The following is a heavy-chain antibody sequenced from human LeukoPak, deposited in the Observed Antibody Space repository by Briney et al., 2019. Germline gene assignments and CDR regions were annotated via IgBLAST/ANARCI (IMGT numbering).Heavy chain of an antibody. CDR3: ARGPGADYDFWSGYQSYGMDV. CDR2: MNPNSGNT. D-gene: IGHD3-3*01. V-gene: IGHV1-8*01. J-gene: IGHJ6*02. Sequence: ASVKVSCKASGYTFISYDINWVRQATGQGLEWMGWMNPNSGNTGYAQRFQGRVTMTRNTSISTAYMELSSLRSEDTAVYYCARGPGADYDFWSGYQSYGMDVWGQGTTVTVPS. CDR1: GYTFISYD.